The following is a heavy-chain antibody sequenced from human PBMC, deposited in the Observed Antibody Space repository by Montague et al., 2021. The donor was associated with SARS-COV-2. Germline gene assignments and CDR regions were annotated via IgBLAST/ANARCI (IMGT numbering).Heavy chain of an antibody. CDR1: GGFISDSYY. CDR3: ARREYSYGWGD. D-gene: IGHD5-18*01. J-gene: IGHJ4*02. CDR2: LYRSGSV. Sequence: SETLSLTCIVSGGFISDSYYWAWIRQAPGKGLEWLGSLYRSGSVYSNPSLKSRVSISVDKSKNHFSLRLTSATAADTALYYCARREYSYGWGDWGQGTLVTVSS. V-gene: IGHV4-39*02.